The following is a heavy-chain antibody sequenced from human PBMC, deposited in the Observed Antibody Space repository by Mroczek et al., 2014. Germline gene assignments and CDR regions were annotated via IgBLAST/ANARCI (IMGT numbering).Heavy chain of an antibody. CDR3: AREGSGNQLLLGFV. V-gene: IGHV4-30-4*01. J-gene: IGHJ4*02. Sequence: QVQLQQWGPGLVKPSQTLSLTCTVSGGSISGGNYYWNWIRQPPGKGLEWIGYITHSGNTYYNPSVRSRVTISLDTSKNQFSLRLTSVTAADTAVYYCAREGSGNQLLLGFVWGQGTLVTVSS. CDR2: ITHSGNT. D-gene: IGHD2-2*01. CDR1: GGSISGGNYY.